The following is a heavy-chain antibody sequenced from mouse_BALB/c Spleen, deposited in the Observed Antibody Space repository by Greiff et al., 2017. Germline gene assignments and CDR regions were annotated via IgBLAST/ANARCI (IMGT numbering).Heavy chain of an antibody. Sequence: EVKLVESGGGLVKPGGSLKLSCAASGFTFSDYYMYWVRQTPEKRLEWVATISDGGSYTYYPDSVKGRFTISRDNAKNNLYLQMTSLRSEDTAMYYCARKRYDAYAMDYWGQGTSVTVSS. V-gene: IGHV5-4*02. CDR2: ISDGGSYT. J-gene: IGHJ4*01. CDR3: ARKRYDAYAMDY. CDR1: GFTFSDYY. D-gene: IGHD2-14*01.